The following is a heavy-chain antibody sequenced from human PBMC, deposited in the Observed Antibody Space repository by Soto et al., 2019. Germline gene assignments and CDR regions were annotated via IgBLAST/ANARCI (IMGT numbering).Heavy chain of an antibody. CDR2: TSGSGGST. J-gene: IGHJ5*02. Sequence: GGSLRLSCAASGFTFSIYAMSWFRQAPGKGLEWVSATSGSGGSTYYADSVKGRFTISRDNSKNTLYLQMNSLRAEDTAVYYCAKDSTLDTPEPLLPWFDPWGQGTLVTVSS. CDR1: GFTFSIYA. V-gene: IGHV3-23*01. D-gene: IGHD5-18*01. CDR3: AKDSTLDTPEPLLPWFDP.